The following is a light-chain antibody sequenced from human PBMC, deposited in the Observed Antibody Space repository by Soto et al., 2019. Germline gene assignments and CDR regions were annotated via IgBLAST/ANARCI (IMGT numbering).Light chain of an antibody. V-gene: IGLV4-69*01. J-gene: IGLJ3*02. CDR1: SGHSSYT. CDR2: LNSDGSH. Sequence: QPLLTQSPSASASLGASVKLTCTLSSGHSSYTIAWHQQQPEKGPRYLMTLNSDGSHSKGDGIPDRFSGSSSGTERYLSISSLQSEDEADYYCQTWGTGIEVFGGGTKVTVL. CDR3: QTWGTGIEV.